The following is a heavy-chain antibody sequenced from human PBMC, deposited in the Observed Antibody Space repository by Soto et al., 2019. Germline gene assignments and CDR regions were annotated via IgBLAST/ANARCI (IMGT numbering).Heavy chain of an antibody. CDR2: ISSSSSYI. CDR3: AREQQQDYYYYGMDV. D-gene: IGHD6-13*01. Sequence: EVQLVESGGGLVKPGGSLRLSCAASGFTFSSYSMNWVRQAPGKGLEWVSSISSSSSYIYYADSVKGRFTISRDNAKNSLYLQMNSLRAEDTAVYYCAREQQQDYYYYGMDVWGQGTTVTVSS. J-gene: IGHJ6*02. CDR1: GFTFSSYS. V-gene: IGHV3-21*01.